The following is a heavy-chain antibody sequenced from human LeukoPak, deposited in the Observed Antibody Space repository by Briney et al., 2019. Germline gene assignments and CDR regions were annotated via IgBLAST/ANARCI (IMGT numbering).Heavy chain of an antibody. CDR2: IYYSGST. Sequence: KPSETLSLTCTVSGGSISSSSYYWGWIRQPPGKGLEWIGSIYYSGSTHYNPSLKSRVTIPVDTSKNQFSLKLSSVTAADTAVYYCARDRGLSSIIAATDLWGRGTLVTVSS. D-gene: IGHD6-13*01. J-gene: IGHJ2*01. CDR3: ARDRGLSSIIAATDL. V-gene: IGHV4-39*07. CDR1: GGSISSSSYY.